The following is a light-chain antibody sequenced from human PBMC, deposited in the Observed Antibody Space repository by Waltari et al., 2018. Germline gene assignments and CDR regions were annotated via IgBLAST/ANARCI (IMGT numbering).Light chain of an antibody. J-gene: IGKJ2*01. CDR3: QQYNSAPLN. V-gene: IGKV1-5*03. Sequence: DIKMTQSPSSLSPSVGDRVTITCRASQDISSWLAWYQQKPGKAPNLLIYKTSNLQSGVPSRFSGSGSGTDFTLTISSLQPEDFATYYCQQYNSAPLNFGQGTKLEI. CDR1: QDISSW. CDR2: KTS.